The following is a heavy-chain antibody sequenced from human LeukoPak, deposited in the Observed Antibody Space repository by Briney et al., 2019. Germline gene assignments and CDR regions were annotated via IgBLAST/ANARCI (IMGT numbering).Heavy chain of an antibody. V-gene: IGHV1-2*06. CDR2: INPNSGDT. CDR1: GYTFTGYH. J-gene: IGHJ6*02. D-gene: IGHD2-2*01. CDR3: ARSGDGDIVVVPADVHVYYYYGMDV. Sequence: ASVNVSCKASGYTFTGYHIHWVRQAPGQGLEWMGRINPNSGDTNYAQKFQGRVTMTRDTSISTAYMELSRLRSGDTAVYYCARSGDGDIVVVPADVHVYYYYGMDVWGQGTTVTVSS.